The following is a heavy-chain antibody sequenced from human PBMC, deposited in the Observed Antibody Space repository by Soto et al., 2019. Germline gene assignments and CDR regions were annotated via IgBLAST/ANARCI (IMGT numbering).Heavy chain of an antibody. CDR2: IRSKANDYAT. CDR1: GFNFSDSA. Sequence: EVQLVESGGGLVQPGGSLKLSCAASGFNFSDSAMYWVRQASGKGLEWVGRIRSKANDYATAYAASVKGRFTVSRDDSSNTAYLQMYSLKTEDTAVYYCTRHEDDIVPFDHWGQGTRVTVSS. V-gene: IGHV3-73*02. CDR3: TRHEDDIVPFDH. D-gene: IGHD5-12*01. J-gene: IGHJ4*02.